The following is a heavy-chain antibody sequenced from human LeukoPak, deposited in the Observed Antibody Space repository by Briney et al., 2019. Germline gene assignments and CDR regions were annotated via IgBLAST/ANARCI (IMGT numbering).Heavy chain of an antibody. D-gene: IGHD3-10*01. V-gene: IGHV4-59*12. CDR2: IFSGST. J-gene: IGHJ3*02. CDR1: GGSISNYY. CDR3: AKSNGYGLVDI. Sequence: PSETLSLTCTVSGGSISNYYWNWIRQPPGKGLEWIGNIFSGSTYYSPSLRSRVTISLDTSRNQFSLKLNSVTAADTAVYYCAKSNGYGLVDIWGQGAMVTVSS.